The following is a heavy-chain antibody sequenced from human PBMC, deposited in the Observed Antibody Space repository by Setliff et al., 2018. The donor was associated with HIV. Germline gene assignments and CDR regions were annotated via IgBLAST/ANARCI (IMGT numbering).Heavy chain of an antibody. CDR3: ARSFSGRYVWSGYYTGPDPKGENAFDI. D-gene: IGHD3-3*01. CDR1: GGSISNSNYF. V-gene: IGHV4-39*02. J-gene: IGHJ3*02. Sequence: KASETLSLTCTVSGGSISNSNYFWGWIRQPPGKGLEWIGRIYSSGSTYYQPSLQGRVSMSIDTSKNHFSLSLRYVTAADTAVYYCARSFSGRYVWSGYYTGPDPKGENAFDIWGQGTMVTVSS. CDR2: IYSSGST.